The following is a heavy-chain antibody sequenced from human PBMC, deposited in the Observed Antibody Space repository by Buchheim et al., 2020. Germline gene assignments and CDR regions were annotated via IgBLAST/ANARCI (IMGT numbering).Heavy chain of an antibody. CDR3: ARGEYGDSYIPYYFDY. D-gene: IGHD4-17*01. CDR1: GFTFRSYA. Sequence: QVQLVESGGGVVQPGRSLRLSCAASGFTFRSYAMHWVRQAPGKGLEWVAFISYDGINTYYADSVRGRFTISRDNSKNTLYLQINSLRAEDTAVYYCARGEYGDSYIPYYFDYWGQGTL. V-gene: IGHV3-30*04. J-gene: IGHJ4*02. CDR2: ISYDGINT.